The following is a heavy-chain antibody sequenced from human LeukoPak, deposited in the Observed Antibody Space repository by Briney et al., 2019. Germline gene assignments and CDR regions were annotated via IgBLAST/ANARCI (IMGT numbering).Heavy chain of an antibody. V-gene: IGHV1-69*13. CDR3: ARETKRGYSYGSVNWFDP. CDR1: GGTFSSYA. CDR2: IIPIFGTA. Sequence: ASVTVSCKASGGTFSSYAISWVRQAPGQGLEWMGGIIPIFGTANYAQKFQGRVTITADESTSTAYMELSSLRSEDTAVYYCARETKRGYSYGSVNWFDPWGQGTLVTVSS. J-gene: IGHJ5*02. D-gene: IGHD5-18*01.